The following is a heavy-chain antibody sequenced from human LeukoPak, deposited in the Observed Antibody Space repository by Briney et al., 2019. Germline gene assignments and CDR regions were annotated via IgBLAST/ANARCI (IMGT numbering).Heavy chain of an antibody. V-gene: IGHV1-2*02. CDR1: GYTFTDYY. CDR2: INPNSGAT. D-gene: IGHD3-10*01. CDR3: ARDANFGELLYHTEDLFDF. Sequence: ASVKVSCKASGYTFTDYYVLWVRQAPGQGLEWMGWINPNSGATNYAQNFQGRVTMTRDPSISTAYMELSRLRYDDTAVYYCARDANFGELLYHTEDLFDFWGQGTPVTVSS. J-gene: IGHJ4*02.